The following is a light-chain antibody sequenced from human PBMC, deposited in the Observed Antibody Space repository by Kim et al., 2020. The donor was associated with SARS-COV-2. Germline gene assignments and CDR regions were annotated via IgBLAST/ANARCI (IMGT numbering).Light chain of an antibody. J-gene: IGKJ1*01. V-gene: IGKV1-5*03. CDR2: KAS. CDR1: QSISWW. Sequence: DIQMTQSPSTLSASVGDRVTITCRASQSISWWLAWYQQKPGKAPKLPIYKASDLQSGVPSRFSGSGSGTEFTLTISSLQPDDFATYYCQQYNSYPRTFGQGTKVEIK. CDR3: QQYNSYPRT.